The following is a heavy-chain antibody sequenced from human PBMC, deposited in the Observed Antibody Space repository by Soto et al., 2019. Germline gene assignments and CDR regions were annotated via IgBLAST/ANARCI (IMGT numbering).Heavy chain of an antibody. CDR2: IDPGDSDT. CDR1: GHRFTNYW. D-gene: IGHD3-10*01. J-gene: IGHJ6*02. CDR3: AARVGSSPLYYYGVDV. V-gene: IGHV5-51*01. Sequence: GESLKISCNGSGHRFTNYWIGWVRQMPWKGLEWMGIIDPGDSDTRYSPSFQGQVTISVDKSISTAYLQWSSLKASDTAMYCCAARVGSSPLYYYGVDVWGQGTTVTVSS.